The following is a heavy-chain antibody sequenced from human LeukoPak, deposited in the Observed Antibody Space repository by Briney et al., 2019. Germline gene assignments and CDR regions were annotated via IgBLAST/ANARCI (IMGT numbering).Heavy chain of an antibody. CDR2: IYSGGST. CDR1: GFTFSSYA. CDR3: AKDFYSGSSGWYFDY. D-gene: IGHD6-19*01. Sequence: GGSLRLSCAASGFTFSSYAMSWVRQAPGKGLEWVSAIYSGGSTYYADSVKGRFTISRDNSKNTLYLQMNSLRAEDTAVYYCAKDFYSGSSGWYFDYWGQGTLVTVSS. J-gene: IGHJ4*02. V-gene: IGHV3-23*01.